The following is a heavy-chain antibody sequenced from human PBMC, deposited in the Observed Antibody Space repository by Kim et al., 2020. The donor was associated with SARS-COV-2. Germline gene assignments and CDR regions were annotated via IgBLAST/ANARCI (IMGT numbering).Heavy chain of an antibody. CDR2: IDGSGGST. V-gene: IGHV3-23*01. CDR1: GFTFSTYA. Sequence: GGSLRLSCAASGFTFSTYATSWVRQAPGKGLEWVSAIDGSGGSTSYADSVKDRFTISRDNSKSTLYLQMNSLRAEDTAVYYCAKSTWGGTSCYGGYFDCWGQGTLVTVSS. J-gene: IGHJ4*02. D-gene: IGHD2-2*01. CDR3: AKSTWGGTSCYGGYFDC.